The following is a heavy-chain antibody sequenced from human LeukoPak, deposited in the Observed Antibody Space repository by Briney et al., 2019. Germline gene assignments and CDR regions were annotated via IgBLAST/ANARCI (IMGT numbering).Heavy chain of an antibody. Sequence: GGSLRLSCAASGFTFSNAWMSWVRQAPGKGLEWVGRIKSKTDGGTTDYAAPVKGRFTISRDDSKNTLYLQMNSLRAEDTAVYYCARDSYYGSGSYYNWGQGTLVTVSS. D-gene: IGHD3-10*01. CDR3: ARDSYYGSGSYYN. J-gene: IGHJ4*02. CDR1: GFTFSNAW. CDR2: IKSKTDGGTT. V-gene: IGHV3-15*01.